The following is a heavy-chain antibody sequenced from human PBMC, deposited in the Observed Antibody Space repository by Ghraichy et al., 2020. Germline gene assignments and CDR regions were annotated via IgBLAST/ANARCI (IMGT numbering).Heavy chain of an antibody. J-gene: IGHJ4*02. Sequence: GGSLRLSCTASGFTFGDYAMSWVRQAPGKGLEWVGFIRSKAYGGTTEYAASVKGRFTISRDDSKSIAYLQMNSLKTEDTAVYYCTRDETGTGYYMICLIWGQGTLVTVSS. CDR3: TRDETGTGYYMICLI. CDR2: IRSKAYGGTT. CDR1: GFTFGDYA. V-gene: IGHV3-49*04. D-gene: IGHD3/OR15-3a*01.